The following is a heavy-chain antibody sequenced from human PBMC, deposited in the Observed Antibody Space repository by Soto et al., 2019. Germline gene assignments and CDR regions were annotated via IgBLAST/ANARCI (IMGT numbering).Heavy chain of an antibody. CDR2: ISSSSSYI. J-gene: IGHJ4*02. V-gene: IGHV3-21*01. CDR1: GFTFSSYS. D-gene: IGHD5-18*01. CDR3: AKEKQLSLTQAY. Sequence: EVQLVESGGGLVKPGGSLRLSCAASGFTFSSYSMNWVRQAPGKGLEWVSSISSSSSYIYYADSVKGRFTISRDNAKNSLYRQMTILRAEDPAVYYGAKEKQLSLTQAYWGQGTLVTVSS.